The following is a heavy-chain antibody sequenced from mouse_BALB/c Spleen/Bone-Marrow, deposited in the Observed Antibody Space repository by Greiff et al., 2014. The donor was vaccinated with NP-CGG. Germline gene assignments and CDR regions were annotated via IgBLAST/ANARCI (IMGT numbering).Heavy chain of an antibody. CDR2: IYPGDGDT. Sequence: QVQLQQSGAELVRPGSSVKISCKASGYVFSTYWMNWVKQRPGQGLEWIGQIYPGDGDTNYNGKFKGTATLTADKSSSTAYMQLSSLTSEGSAVYFCARSGYGSSYDYWGQGTTLTVSS. D-gene: IGHD1-1*01. V-gene: IGHV1-80*01. CDR1: GYVFSTYW. CDR3: ARSGYGSSYDY. J-gene: IGHJ2*01.